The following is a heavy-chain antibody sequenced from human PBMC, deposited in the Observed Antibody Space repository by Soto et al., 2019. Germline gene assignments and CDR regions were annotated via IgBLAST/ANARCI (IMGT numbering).Heavy chain of an antibody. CDR1: GFTFSSYA. CDR2: ISAGGDSR. J-gene: IGHJ4*02. CDR3: AKVRAYYFDSSGHLDY. D-gene: IGHD3-22*01. Sequence: LRLSCAASGFTFSSYAMSWVRQGPGKGLEWVSGISAGGDSRYYADPVKGRFTIPRDNSKNTLYLQMNGLRAEDTAVYYCAKVRAYYFDSSGHLDYWGQGTLVTVSS. V-gene: IGHV3-23*01.